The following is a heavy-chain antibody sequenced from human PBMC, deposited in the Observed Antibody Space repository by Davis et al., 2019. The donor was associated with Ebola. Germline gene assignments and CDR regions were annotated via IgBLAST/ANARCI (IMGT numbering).Heavy chain of an antibody. J-gene: IGHJ4*02. CDR3: ARAPNYDVLTGTSSYYFDY. CDR1: GYTFTSYG. V-gene: IGHV1-18*04. D-gene: IGHD3-9*01. Sequence: ASVKVSCKSSGYTFTSYGLVWVRQAPGLGLEWMGWISGFNTNTNFAQKFQGRVTVSKDTSTNTAYMDLRSLTSDDTAIYYCARAPNYDVLTGTSSYYFDYWGQGTLGTASS. CDR2: ISGFNTNT.